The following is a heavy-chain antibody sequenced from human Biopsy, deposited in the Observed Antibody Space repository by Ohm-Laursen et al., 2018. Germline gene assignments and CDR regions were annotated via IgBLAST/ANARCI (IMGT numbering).Heavy chain of an antibody. V-gene: IGHV4-59*01. J-gene: IGHJ6*02. CDR2: INHSGHT. CDR1: SASINLYY. D-gene: IGHD2-8*02. Sequence: SDTLSLTCTVSSASINLYYWGWIRQPPGKGLEWIGYINHSGHTNYNPSLKSRLTKSVDTSKNQFSLKLTSVTAADTAVYYCARDRIAYCTATSCDNFGLDVWGQGTTVTVSS. CDR3: ARDRIAYCTATSCDNFGLDV.